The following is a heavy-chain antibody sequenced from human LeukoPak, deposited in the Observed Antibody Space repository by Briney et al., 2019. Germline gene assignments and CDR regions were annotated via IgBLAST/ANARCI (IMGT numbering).Heavy chain of an antibody. J-gene: IGHJ4*02. CDR3: AKDTGYSGSNLGD. Sequence: GGSLRLSCAASGGTFDDYAMHWVRQAPGKGLEWVSCITWNSDTICYADSVKGRFTISRDNAKNSLYLQMNSLRPEDTALYYCAKDTGYSGSNLGDWGQGTLVTVSS. V-gene: IGHV3-9*01. CDR2: ITWNSDTI. D-gene: IGHD1-26*01. CDR1: GGTFDDYA.